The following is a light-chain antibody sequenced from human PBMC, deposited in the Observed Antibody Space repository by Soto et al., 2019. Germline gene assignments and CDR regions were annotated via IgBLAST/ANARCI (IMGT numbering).Light chain of an antibody. CDR1: QTVASN. CDR3: QQYHIWPPQYT. CDR2: GAS. J-gene: IGKJ2*01. Sequence: EIVMTQSPASLSVSPGEGATLSCRASQTVASNLAWYQQKPGQAPRLLIHGASTRATGVPARFSGSGSGTDFTLTISSLQSEDFAVYYCQQYHIWPPQYTFGQGTKLQIK. V-gene: IGKV3-15*01.